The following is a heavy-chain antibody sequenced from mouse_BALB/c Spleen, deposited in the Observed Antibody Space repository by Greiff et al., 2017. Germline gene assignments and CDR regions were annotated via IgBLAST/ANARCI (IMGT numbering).Heavy chain of an antibody. CDR2: ISYDGSN. V-gene: IGHV3-6*02. D-gene: IGHD1-1*01. CDR1: GYSITSGYY. Sequence: DVKLQESGPGLVKPSQSLSLTCSVTGYSITSGYYWNWIRQFPGNKLEWMGYISYDGSNNYNPSLKNRISITRDTSKNQFFLKLNSVTTEDTATYYCAREDYGSSRWYFDVWGAGTTVTVSS. J-gene: IGHJ1*01. CDR3: AREDYGSSRWYFDV.